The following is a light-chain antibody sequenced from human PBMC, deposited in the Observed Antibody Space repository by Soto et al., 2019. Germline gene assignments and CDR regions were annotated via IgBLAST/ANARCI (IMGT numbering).Light chain of an antibody. J-gene: IGKJ1*01. CDR2: GAS. V-gene: IGKV3-20*01. CDR3: QHYGSSPWT. CDR1: QSVSSSY. Sequence: EIVLTQSPGTLSLSPGERATLSCRASQSVSSSYLAWYQQKPGQAPRPLIYGASSRAIGIPDRFSGSGSGIDFTLTISRLEPEDFAVYYCQHYGSSPWTFGQGTKVDI.